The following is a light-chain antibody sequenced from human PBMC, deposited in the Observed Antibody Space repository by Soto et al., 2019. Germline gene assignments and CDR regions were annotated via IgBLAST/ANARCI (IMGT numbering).Light chain of an antibody. CDR3: SSYTSSSTLV. CDR1: SSDVGGYNF. Sequence: SALTQPASVSGSPGQSITISCTGTSSDVGGYNFVAWYQHHPGKAPKVMIYEVSNRPSGVSNRFSGSKSGNTASLTISGLQAEDDADYYCSSYTSSSTLVFGGGTKLTVL. J-gene: IGLJ2*01. V-gene: IGLV2-14*01. CDR2: EVS.